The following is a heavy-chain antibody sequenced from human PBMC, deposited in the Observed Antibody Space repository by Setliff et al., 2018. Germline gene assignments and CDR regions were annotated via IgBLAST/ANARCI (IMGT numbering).Heavy chain of an antibody. J-gene: IGHJ5*02. CDR2: IYTSGST. V-gene: IGHV4-4*07. D-gene: IGHD5-18*01. Sequence: GSLRLSCAASGFTFSSYWMSWIRQPAGKGLEWIGRIYTSGSTNYNPSLKSRVTISVDTSKNQFSLKLSSVTAADTAVYYCARGESVTASNWFDPWGQGTLVTVSS. CDR1: GFTFSSYW. CDR3: ARGESVTASNWFDP.